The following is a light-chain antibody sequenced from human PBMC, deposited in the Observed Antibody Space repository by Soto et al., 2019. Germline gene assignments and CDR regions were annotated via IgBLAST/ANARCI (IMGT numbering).Light chain of an antibody. CDR2: KAS. Sequence: DIQMTQSPSTLSGSVGDRVTITCRASQTISSWLAWYQQKPVKAPKLLIYKASTLKSGVPSRFSGSGSGTEFTLTISSLQPDDFATYYCQQYNSLWTFGQGTKVDIK. J-gene: IGKJ1*01. V-gene: IGKV1-5*03. CDR1: QTISSW. CDR3: QQYNSLWT.